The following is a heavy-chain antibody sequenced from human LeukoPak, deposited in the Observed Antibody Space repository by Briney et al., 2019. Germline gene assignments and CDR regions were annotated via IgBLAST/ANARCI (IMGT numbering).Heavy chain of an antibody. CDR2: INHSGST. CDR1: GGSFSGYY. Sequence: SETLSLTCAVYGGSFSGYYWSWIRQPPGKGLEWIGEINHSGSTNYNPSLKSRVTISVDTSKNQFSLKLSSVTAADTAVYYCARDSSGCMDVWGKGTTVTISS. V-gene: IGHV4-34*01. CDR3: ARDSSGCMDV. J-gene: IGHJ6*04. D-gene: IGHD3-22*01.